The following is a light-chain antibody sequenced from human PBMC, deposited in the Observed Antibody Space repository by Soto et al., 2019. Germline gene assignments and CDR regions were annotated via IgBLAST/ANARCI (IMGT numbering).Light chain of an antibody. CDR3: MQGLQIPNT. Sequence: DIVMTQSPLSLPVTPGEPASISCRSSQSLLHSNGYNYLDWYVQRPGQSPQLLIYSGSTRASGVPDRISGSGSGTDFTLKISRVEAEDVGVYYCMQGLQIPNTFGLGTKLEIK. CDR2: SGS. CDR1: QSLLHSNGYNY. V-gene: IGKV2-28*01. J-gene: IGKJ2*01.